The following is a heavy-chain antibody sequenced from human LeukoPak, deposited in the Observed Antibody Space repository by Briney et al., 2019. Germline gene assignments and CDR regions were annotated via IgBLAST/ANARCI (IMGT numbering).Heavy chain of an antibody. D-gene: IGHD2-15*01. J-gene: IGHJ6*02. CDR3: ARADSLVNMDV. CDR1: GFTFSTYA. CDR2: IWFDGSNE. V-gene: IGHV3-33*01. Sequence: GGSLRLSCAASGFTFSTYAVHWVRQAPGKGLEWVAVIWFDGSNEHYADSVQGRFILSRDISMNTLYLQVNRLRAEDTAVYYCARADSLVNMDVWGQGTTVTVSS.